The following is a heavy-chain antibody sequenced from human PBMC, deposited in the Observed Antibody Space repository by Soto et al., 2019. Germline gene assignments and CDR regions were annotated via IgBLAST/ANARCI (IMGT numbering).Heavy chain of an antibody. CDR2: IYSGGST. CDR3: ARAGPLVGRPFDY. Sequence: HPGGSLRLSCAASGFTVSSNYMSWVRQAPGKGLECVSVIYSGGSTNYADSVKGRLTISRDNSKNTLYLQMNSLRAEDTAVYYCARAGPLVGRPFDYWGQGTLVTVSS. J-gene: IGHJ4*02. CDR1: GFTVSSNY. V-gene: IGHV3-53*01. D-gene: IGHD1-26*01.